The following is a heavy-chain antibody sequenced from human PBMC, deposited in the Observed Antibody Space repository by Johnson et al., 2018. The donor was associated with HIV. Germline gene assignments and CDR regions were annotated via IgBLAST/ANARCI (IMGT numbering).Heavy chain of an antibody. J-gene: IGHJ3*02. CDR1: GFTFSSYA. D-gene: IGHD1-26*01. CDR2: ISYDGSDK. CDR3: ARDRLLYSGSSVDTFDI. V-gene: IGHV3-30*14. Sequence: QVQLVESGGGVVQPGRSLRLSCAASGFTFSSYAMHWVRQAPGKGLEWVAVISYDGSDKYYAYSVKGRFTISRDSSKNTLFLQMHSLRAEDTAMYYCARDRLLYSGSSVDTFDIWGQGTMVTVSS.